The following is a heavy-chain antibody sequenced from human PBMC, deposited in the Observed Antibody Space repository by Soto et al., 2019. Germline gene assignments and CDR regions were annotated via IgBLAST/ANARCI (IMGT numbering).Heavy chain of an antibody. J-gene: IGHJ4*02. CDR2: ISVSGDST. V-gene: IGHV3-23*01. Sequence: GGSLRLSCAASGFTFRNYGMSWVRQAPGEGLEWVSTISVSGDSTFYADSVRGRFTISRDNSKNTLSLQMNSLRAEDTAVYYCANMGTNGVYKDFDYWGQGTLVTVSS. CDR1: GFTFRNYG. CDR3: ANMGTNGVYKDFDY. D-gene: IGHD2-8*01.